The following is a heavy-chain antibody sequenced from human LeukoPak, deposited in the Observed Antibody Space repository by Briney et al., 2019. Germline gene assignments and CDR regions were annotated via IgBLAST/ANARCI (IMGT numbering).Heavy chain of an antibody. J-gene: IGHJ5*02. Sequence: AGGSLRLSCAASGFTFSSYAMHWVRQAPGKGLEWVAVISYDGSNKYYADSVKGRFTISRDNSKNTLYLQMNSLRAEDTAVYYCALEIYCSSTSCYSPWGQGTLVTVSS. CDR2: ISYDGSNK. CDR3: ALEIYCSSTSCYSP. D-gene: IGHD2-2*02. CDR1: GFTFSSYA. V-gene: IGHV3-30-3*01.